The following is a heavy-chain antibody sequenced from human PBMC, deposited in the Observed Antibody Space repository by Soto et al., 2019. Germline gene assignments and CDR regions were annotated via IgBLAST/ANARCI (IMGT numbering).Heavy chain of an antibody. CDR3: TTGHYYDSSGYYYRDY. J-gene: IGHJ4*02. CDR2: IKSKTDGGTT. Sequence: GSLRLSCAASGFTFSNAWMSWVRQAPGKGLEWVGRIKSKTDGGTTDYAAPVKGRFTISRDDSKNTLYLQMNSLKTEDTAVYYCTTGHYYDSSGYYYRDYWGQGTLVTVSS. CDR1: GFTFSNAW. D-gene: IGHD3-22*01. V-gene: IGHV3-15*01.